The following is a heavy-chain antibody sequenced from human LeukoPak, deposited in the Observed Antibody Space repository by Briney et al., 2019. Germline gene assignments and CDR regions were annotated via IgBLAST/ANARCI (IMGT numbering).Heavy chain of an antibody. V-gene: IGHV1-2*02. CDR1: GYTFTDYY. J-gene: IGHJ5*02. D-gene: IGHD6-13*01. Sequence: ASVKVSCKASGYTFTDYYMRWVRQAPGQGLEWMGWINPNSGGTNYAQQFQGRVTMARDTSISTAYMGLSNLRSDDTAVYYCVRGIAAAGGRWFDPWGQGTLVTVSS. CDR3: VRGIAAAGGRWFDP. CDR2: INPNSGGT.